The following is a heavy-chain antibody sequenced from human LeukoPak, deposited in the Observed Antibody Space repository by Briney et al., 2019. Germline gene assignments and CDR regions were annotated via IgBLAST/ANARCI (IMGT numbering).Heavy chain of an antibody. CDR2: IKEGGSES. CDR1: AFTFRSYW. CDR3: ARYGNNVDNAFDI. Sequence: GGSLRLSCAASAFTFRSYWMSWVRQAPGKGLEWVANIKEGGSESYYVDSVKGRFTISRDNAENSLYLQMNSLRVEDTALYYCARYGNNVDNAFDIWGQGTMVTVSS. V-gene: IGHV3-7*01. J-gene: IGHJ3*02. D-gene: IGHD4-17*01.